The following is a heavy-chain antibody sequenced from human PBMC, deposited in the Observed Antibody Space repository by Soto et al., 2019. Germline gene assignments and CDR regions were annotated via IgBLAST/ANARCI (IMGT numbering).Heavy chain of an antibody. J-gene: IGHJ4*02. CDR2: IYYTGST. V-gene: IGHV4-59*08. D-gene: IGHD6-19*01. CDR3: ARLAGAVPGRIDF. CDR1: GDSISSYY. Sequence: HVQLQESGPGLVKPSETLSLICTVSGDSISSYYWSWIRQPPGKGLEWIGFIYYTGSTNYNPSLKSRVTISVDTSKNQLSLKLSSVTAADTAVYYCARLAGAVPGRIDFWGQGTLVTVSS.